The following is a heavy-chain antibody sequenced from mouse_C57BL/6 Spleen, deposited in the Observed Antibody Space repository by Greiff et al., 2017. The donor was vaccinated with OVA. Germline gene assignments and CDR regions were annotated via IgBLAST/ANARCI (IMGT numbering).Heavy chain of an antibody. CDR1: GYTFTSYW. J-gene: IGHJ1*03. Sequence: VQLQQPGAELVMPGASVKLSCKASGYTFTSYWMHWVKQRPGQGLEWIGEIDPSDSYTNYNQKFKGKSTLTVDKSSSTAYMQLSSLTSEDSAVYYCARGRYYGSSPYWYFDVWGTGTTVTVSS. CDR2: IDPSDSYT. CDR3: ARGRYYGSSPYWYFDV. V-gene: IGHV1-69*01. D-gene: IGHD1-1*01.